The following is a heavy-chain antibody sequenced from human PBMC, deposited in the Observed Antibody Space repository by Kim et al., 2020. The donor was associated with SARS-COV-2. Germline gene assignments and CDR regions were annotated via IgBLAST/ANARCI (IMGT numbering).Heavy chain of an antibody. V-gene: IGHV3-30*02. J-gene: IGHJ6*02. CDR1: GFTFRSFG. Sequence: GGSLRLSCAASGFTFRSFGMHWVRQVPGKGLEWLAVILHDGSRRFLADSVQGRFAISRDNSQNTLFLQMNNLRREDTAVYYCAKERLSFNGYDYNMDVWGQGTTVTVPS. CDR2: ILHDGSRR. D-gene: IGHD5-12*01. CDR3: AKERLSFNGYDYNMDV.